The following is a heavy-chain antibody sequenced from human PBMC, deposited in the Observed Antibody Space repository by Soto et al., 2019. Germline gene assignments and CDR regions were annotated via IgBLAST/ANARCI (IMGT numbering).Heavy chain of an antibody. CDR2: IYYSGST. V-gene: IGHV4-59*01. Sequence: PSETLSLTCTVSGGSISSYYWSWIRQPPGKGLEWIEYIYYSGSTNYNPSLKSRVTISVDTSKNQFSLKLSSVTAADTAVYYCARGLWSGYYYYYYGMDVWGQGTTVTVSS. CDR3: ARGLWSGYYYYYYGMDV. D-gene: IGHD3-3*01. CDR1: GGSISSYY. J-gene: IGHJ6*02.